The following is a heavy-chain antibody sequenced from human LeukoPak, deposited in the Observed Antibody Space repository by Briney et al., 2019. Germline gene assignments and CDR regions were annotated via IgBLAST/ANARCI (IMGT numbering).Heavy chain of an antibody. CDR3: ARRIWGADSQSHTFDI. Sequence: GGSLRPSCAASGFTFSDYYMGWIRQAPGKGLEWISYISRTIYYADSEKGRFTISRDNAKNSLYLQMNSLRAEDTAVYYCARRIWGADSQSHTFDIWGQGTMVTVSS. CDR2: ISRTI. D-gene: IGHD3-16*01. V-gene: IGHV3-11*01. J-gene: IGHJ3*02. CDR1: GFTFSDYY.